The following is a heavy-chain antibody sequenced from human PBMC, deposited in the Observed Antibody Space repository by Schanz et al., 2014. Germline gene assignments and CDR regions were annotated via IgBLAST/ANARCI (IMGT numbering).Heavy chain of an antibody. CDR2: ISDSGDST. D-gene: IGHD2-2*01. J-gene: IGHJ4*02. V-gene: IGHV3-11*01. CDR1: GLTFSDYY. Sequence: VQLLESGGGLVQPGGSLRLSCAASGLTFSDYYMSWIRQAPGKGLEWVSDISDSGDSTHYADSVKGRFTISRDNAKNSLFLQMNSLSAEDTAVYYCAKVAPAATYLDSWGPGALVTVSS. CDR3: AKVAPAATYLDS.